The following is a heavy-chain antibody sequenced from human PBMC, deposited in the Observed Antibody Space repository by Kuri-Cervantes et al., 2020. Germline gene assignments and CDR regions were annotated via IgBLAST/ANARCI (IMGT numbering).Heavy chain of an antibody. Sequence: GESLKISCAASGFTFSSYAMSWVRQAPGKGLEWVSGISVSGATTDYADSAKGRFTISRDNSKNTLYLQMYSLRAEDTAVYYCARDWSTWAGAYYYMDVWGKGTTVTVSS. D-gene: IGHD1-26*01. CDR2: ISVSGATT. CDR3: ARDWSTWAGAYYYMDV. V-gene: IGHV3-23*01. CDR1: GFTFSSYA. J-gene: IGHJ6*03.